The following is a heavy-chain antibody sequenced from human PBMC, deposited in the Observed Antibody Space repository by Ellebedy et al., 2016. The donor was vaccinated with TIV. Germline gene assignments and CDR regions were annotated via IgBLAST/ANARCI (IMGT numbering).Heavy chain of an antibody. Sequence: PGGSLRLSCAASGFTFSGYWMSWVRQAPGKGLEWVANIKQDGSEKYYVDSVKGRCTISRDNTKNSLYLQMNSLTAEDTAVYYCARQSISPTDAFDIWGQGTVVTVSS. D-gene: IGHD3-10*01. CDR2: IKQDGSEK. V-gene: IGHV3-7*03. CDR3: ARQSISPTDAFDI. CDR1: GFTFSGYW. J-gene: IGHJ3*02.